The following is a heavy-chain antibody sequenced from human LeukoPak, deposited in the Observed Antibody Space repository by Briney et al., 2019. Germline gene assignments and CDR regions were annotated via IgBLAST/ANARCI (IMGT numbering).Heavy chain of an antibody. CDR3: ARGIFSALDF. Sequence: SQTLSLTCGISGDSVFRGGVAWNWLRQSPSRGLEWLGRTYYTSKWNNDYAGSVKSRATINLDTAKNQLSLQLDSVTPEDSAVYFCARGIFSALDFWGQGTLVTVSS. D-gene: IGHD3-3*02. V-gene: IGHV6-1*01. CDR2: TYYTSKWNN. CDR1: GDSVFRGGVA. J-gene: IGHJ4*02.